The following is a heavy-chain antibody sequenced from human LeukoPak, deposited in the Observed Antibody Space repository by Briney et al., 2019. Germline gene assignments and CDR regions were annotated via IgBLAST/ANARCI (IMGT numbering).Heavy chain of an antibody. Sequence: GVSLRLSCAASGFTVSAYAMSWVRQAPGKGLEWVSAISGSGGSTYYADSVKGRFTISRDNSKNTLYLQMNSLRAEDTAVYYCAKPSYYDFWSASLGWFDPWGQGTLVTVSS. CDR3: AKPSYYDFWSASLGWFDP. J-gene: IGHJ5*02. CDR1: GFTVSAYA. V-gene: IGHV3-23*01. D-gene: IGHD3-3*01. CDR2: ISGSGGST.